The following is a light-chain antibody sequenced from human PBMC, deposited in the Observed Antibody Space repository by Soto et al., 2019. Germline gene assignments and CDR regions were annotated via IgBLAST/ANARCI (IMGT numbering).Light chain of an antibody. Sequence: DVVMTQSPLSLPVTLGQPASISCSSSQSLVYSDGFTYLNWFQQRPGQSPRRMIYKVYNRDSGVKDRFSGRGSGTDFTLTIRRVEADDVGVYYCMQATHWPWTFGQGTKVDIK. CDR3: MQATHWPWT. J-gene: IGKJ1*01. CDR2: KVY. V-gene: IGKV2-30*01. CDR1: QSLVYSDGFTY.